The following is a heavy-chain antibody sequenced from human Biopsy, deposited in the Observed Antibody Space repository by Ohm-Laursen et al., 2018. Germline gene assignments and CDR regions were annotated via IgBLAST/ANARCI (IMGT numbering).Heavy chain of an antibody. Sequence: TLSLTCHVSGGSLSLSYWSWIRQPPGKGLEWIGYIYSSGGTDYNPSLKSRVTISLDTSKNQFSLTLTSVTVADTAIYYCARRPYTRDNWFDPWGRGTLVTVSS. D-gene: IGHD2-2*01. CDR3: ARRPYTRDNWFDP. J-gene: IGHJ5*02. CDR1: GGSLSLSY. CDR2: IYSSGGT. V-gene: IGHV4-4*08.